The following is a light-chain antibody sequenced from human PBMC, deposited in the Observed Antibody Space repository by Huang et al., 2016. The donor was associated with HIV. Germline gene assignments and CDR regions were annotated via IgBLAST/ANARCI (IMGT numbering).Light chain of an antibody. CDR1: QSVSHN. V-gene: IGKV3-15*01. CDR2: DVS. CDR3: QQYNYWPPLT. J-gene: IGKJ4*01. Sequence: DIVMTQSPATLSVSSGERVTLSCRASQSVSHNLAWYQQRPGQAPRLLIYDVSTRATGIPARFSGSGSGTEFTLTISSLQSEDFAIYYCQQYNYWPPLTFGGGTKVEIK.